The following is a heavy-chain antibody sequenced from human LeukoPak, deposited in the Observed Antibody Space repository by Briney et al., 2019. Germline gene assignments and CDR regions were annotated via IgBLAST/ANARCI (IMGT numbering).Heavy chain of an antibody. CDR1: GGTFSSYA. Sequence: SVKVSCKASGGTFSSYAISWVRQAPGQGLEWMGGIIPIFGTANYAQKFQGRVTITADESTSTAYMELSSLRSEDTAVYYCAREWPLEIATRAFDLWGRGTLVTVSS. J-gene: IGHJ2*01. CDR3: AREWPLEIATRAFDL. CDR2: IIPIFGTA. D-gene: IGHD5-24*01. V-gene: IGHV1-69*01.